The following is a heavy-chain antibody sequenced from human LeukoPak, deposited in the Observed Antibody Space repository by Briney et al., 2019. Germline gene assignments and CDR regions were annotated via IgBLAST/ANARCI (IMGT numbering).Heavy chain of an antibody. CDR2: IWHDGSYK. V-gene: IGHV3-33*01. D-gene: IGHD3-9*01. CDR3: ARGYYDILTGYYHDY. J-gene: IGHJ4*02. CDR1: GFIFSSFG. Sequence: GGSLRLSCAASGFIFSSFGMHWVRQAPGKGLEWVAVIWHDGSYKYYLDSVKGRFTISRDNAKNTLYLQMNNLRVEDTAVYYCARGYYDILTGYYHDYWGQGTLVTVSS.